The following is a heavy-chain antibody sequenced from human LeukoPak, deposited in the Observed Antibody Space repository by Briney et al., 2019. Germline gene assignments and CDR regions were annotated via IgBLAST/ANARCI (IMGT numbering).Heavy chain of an antibody. Sequence: ASVKVSCKASGYTFTGYYMHWVRQAPGQGLEWMGWINPNSGGTNYAQKFQGRVTVTRDTSISTAYMELSTLRSDDTAVYYCARGGEYSRSSSTYWGQGTLVTVSS. CDR2: INPNSGGT. CDR1: GYTFTGYY. CDR3: ARGGEYSRSSSTY. D-gene: IGHD6-6*01. V-gene: IGHV1-2*02. J-gene: IGHJ4*02.